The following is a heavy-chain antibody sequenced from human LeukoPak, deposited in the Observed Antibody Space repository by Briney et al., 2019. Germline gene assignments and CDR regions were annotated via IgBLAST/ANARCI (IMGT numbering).Heavy chain of an antibody. CDR3: AKDPRVATIEIFDY. Sequence: GGSLRLSCAASGFTFSSYAMSWVRQAPGKGLEWVSSISGGGGATYYADSVKGRFTISRDNSKNTVYLRMNSLRAEDTAVYYCAKDPRVATIEIFDYWGQGTLVTVSS. CDR2: ISGGGGAT. CDR1: GFTFSSYA. J-gene: IGHJ4*02. D-gene: IGHD5-12*01. V-gene: IGHV3-23*01.